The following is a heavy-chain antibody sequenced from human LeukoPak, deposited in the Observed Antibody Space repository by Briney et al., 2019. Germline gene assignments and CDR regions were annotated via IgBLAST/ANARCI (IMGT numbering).Heavy chain of an antibody. D-gene: IGHD3-22*01. V-gene: IGHV3-23*01. CDR3: AKRGVVIRVILVGFHKEAYYFDS. Sequence: GGSLRLSCVVSGITLSNYGMSWVRQAPGKGLEWVAGISDNGGRTNYADSVKGWFTISRDSPKNTLYLQMNSLRAEDTAVYFCAKRGVVIRVILVGFHKEAYYFDSWGQGALVTVSS. J-gene: IGHJ4*02. CDR1: GITLSNYG. CDR2: ISDNGGRT.